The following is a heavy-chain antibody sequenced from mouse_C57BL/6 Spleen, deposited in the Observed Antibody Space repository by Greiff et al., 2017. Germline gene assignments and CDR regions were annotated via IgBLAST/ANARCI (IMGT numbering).Heavy chain of an antibody. Sequence: VQLQQPGAELVKPGASVKLSCKASGYTFTSYWMQWVKQRPGQGLEWIGEIDPSDSYTNYNQKFKGKATLTVDTSSSTAYMQLSSLTSEDSAVYYCARSDGNYVYAMDYWGQGTSVTVSS. J-gene: IGHJ4*01. CDR3: ARSDGNYVYAMDY. CDR1: GYTFTSYW. V-gene: IGHV1-50*01. CDR2: IDPSDSYT. D-gene: IGHD2-1*01.